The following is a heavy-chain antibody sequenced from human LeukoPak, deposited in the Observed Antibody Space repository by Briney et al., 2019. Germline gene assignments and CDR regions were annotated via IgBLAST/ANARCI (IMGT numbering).Heavy chain of an antibody. CDR2: INQGGGVR. V-gene: IGHV3-7*02. Sequence: GGSLRLSCAASGFTFSSYGMHWVRQAPGKGLEWVANINQGGGVRYYVDSVKGRFTISRDDTESSLYVQMNSLRDEDTAVYYCARFGYSGWNLENWGQGTLVTVSS. CDR3: ARFGYSGWNLEN. CDR1: GFTFSSYG. J-gene: IGHJ4*02. D-gene: IGHD5-12*01.